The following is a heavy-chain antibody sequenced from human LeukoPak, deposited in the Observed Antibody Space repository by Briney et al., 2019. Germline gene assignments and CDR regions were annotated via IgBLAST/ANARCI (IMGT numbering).Heavy chain of an antibody. V-gene: IGHV3-53*01. Sequence: GGSLRLSCAATGLSVSSNFMSWVRQAPGKGLEWVSVIYGGGSTYYADSVKGRFTISRDTPKNTLYLQMNSLRVEDTAVYYCTSWPVGWYGEDSWGQGTLVTVSS. D-gene: IGHD6-19*01. CDR3: TSWPVGWYGEDS. CDR2: IYGGGST. J-gene: IGHJ4*02. CDR1: GLSVSSNF.